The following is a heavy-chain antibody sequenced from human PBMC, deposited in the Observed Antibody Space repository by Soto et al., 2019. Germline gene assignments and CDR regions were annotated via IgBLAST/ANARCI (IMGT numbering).Heavy chain of an antibody. D-gene: IGHD6-19*01. Sequence: GESLKISCKGSGYSFTSYWISWVRQMPVRGLEWMGRIDPSDSYTNYSPSFQGHVTISADKSISTAYLQWSSLKASDTAMYYCARHPDELVAGTGGLSYYYYYGMDVWGQGTTVTVSS. J-gene: IGHJ6*02. CDR1: GYSFTSYW. CDR2: IDPSDSYT. CDR3: ARHPDELVAGTGGLSYYYYYGMDV. V-gene: IGHV5-10-1*01.